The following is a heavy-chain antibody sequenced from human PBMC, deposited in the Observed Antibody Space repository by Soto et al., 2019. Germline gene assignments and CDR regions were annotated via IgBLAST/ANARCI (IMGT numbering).Heavy chain of an antibody. CDR1: GGSFSAYY. CDR3: ARTSRFEY. V-gene: IGHV4-34*01. Sequence: SETLSLTCAVYGGSFSAYYWSWIRQPPGKGLEWIGEINHSGSTNYNASLKSRVAISVDTSKNQFSLKLSSVTAADTAVYYCARTSRFEYWGQGTLVTVSS. D-gene: IGHD6-6*01. J-gene: IGHJ4*02. CDR2: INHSGST.